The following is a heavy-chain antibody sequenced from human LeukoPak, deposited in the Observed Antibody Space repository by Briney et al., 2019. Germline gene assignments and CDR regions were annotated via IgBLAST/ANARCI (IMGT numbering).Heavy chain of an antibody. CDR1: GGSFSGYY. D-gene: IGHD6-19*01. CDR3: ARGCFESRQQWLVRGNWFDP. J-gene: IGHJ5*02. Sequence: SETLSLTCAVYGGSFSGYYWSWIRQPPGKGLEWIGEINHSGSTNYNPFLKSRVTISVDTSKNQFSLKLSSVTAADTAVYYCARGCFESRQQWLVRGNWFDPWGQGTLVTVSS. CDR2: INHSGST. V-gene: IGHV4-34*01.